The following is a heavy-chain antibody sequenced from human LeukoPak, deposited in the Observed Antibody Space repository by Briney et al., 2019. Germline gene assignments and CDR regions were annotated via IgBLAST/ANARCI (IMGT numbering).Heavy chain of an antibody. V-gene: IGHV3-21*01. CDR2: ISSSSSYI. CDR3: ASLPGWEKQLVPLDY. Sequence: GGPLRLSCAASGFTFSSYSMNWVRQAPGKGLEWVSSISSSSSYIYYADSVKGRFTISRDNAKNSLYLQMNSLRAEDTAVYYCASLPGWEKQLVPLDYWGQGTLVTVSS. CDR1: GFTFSSYS. D-gene: IGHD6-6*01. J-gene: IGHJ4*02.